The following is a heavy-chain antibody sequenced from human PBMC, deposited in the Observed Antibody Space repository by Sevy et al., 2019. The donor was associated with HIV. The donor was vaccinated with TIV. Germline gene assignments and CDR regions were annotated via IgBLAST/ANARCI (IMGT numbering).Heavy chain of an antibody. CDR3: AKDWGWLSFDN. J-gene: IGHJ4*02. CDR1: GFTFSNYG. Sequence: GGSLRLSCAASGFTFSNYGMHWVRQAPGKGLEWVALISHDGSNKYYADSVKGRFTISRENSRNTRLLQMNTVIAEDTAVYYCAKDWGWLSFDNWGQGTLVTVSS. V-gene: IGHV3-30*18. D-gene: IGHD2-21*01. CDR2: ISHDGSNK.